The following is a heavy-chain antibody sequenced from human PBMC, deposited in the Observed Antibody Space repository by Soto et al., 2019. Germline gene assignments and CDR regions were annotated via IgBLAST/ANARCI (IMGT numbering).Heavy chain of an antibody. J-gene: IGHJ4*02. Sequence: EVQLLESGGGLVQPGGSLRLSCGVSGFTFNDFEMNWVRQAPGKGLEWLAYIDGSGTTKKYADSVRGRFTISRDNPNNSLFLQMISLSAADTAMYYCARGFGRFNYWGQGTLVSVSS. D-gene: IGHD3-10*01. V-gene: IGHV3-48*03. CDR3: ARGFGRFNY. CDR2: IDGSGTTK. CDR1: GFTFNDFE.